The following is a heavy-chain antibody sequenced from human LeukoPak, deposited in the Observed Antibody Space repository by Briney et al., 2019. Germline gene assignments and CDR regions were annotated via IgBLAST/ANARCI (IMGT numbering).Heavy chain of an antibody. CDR2: ISSSGSTI. Sequence: GGSLRLSCAASGFTFSSYEMNWVRQAPGKGLEWVSYISSSGSTIYYADSVKGRFTISRDNAKNTLYLQMDSLRAEDTAVYYCARDPDTSSWSNWFDPWGQGTLVTVSS. D-gene: IGHD6-13*01. CDR3: ARDPDTSSWSNWFDP. V-gene: IGHV3-48*03. J-gene: IGHJ5*02. CDR1: GFTFSSYE.